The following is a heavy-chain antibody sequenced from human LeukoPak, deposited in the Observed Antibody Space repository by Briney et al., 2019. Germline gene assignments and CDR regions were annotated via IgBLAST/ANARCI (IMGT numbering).Heavy chain of an antibody. CDR1: GFTFDDYA. D-gene: IGHD3-9*01. Sequence: GRSLRLSCAASGFTFDDYAMHWVRQAPGKGLEWVSGISWNSGSIGYADSVKGRFTISRDNAENSLYLQMNSLRAEDTALYYCAKDSYDILTGPPDYWGQRTLVTVSS. CDR2: ISWNSGSI. J-gene: IGHJ4*02. CDR3: AKDSYDILTGPPDY. V-gene: IGHV3-9*01.